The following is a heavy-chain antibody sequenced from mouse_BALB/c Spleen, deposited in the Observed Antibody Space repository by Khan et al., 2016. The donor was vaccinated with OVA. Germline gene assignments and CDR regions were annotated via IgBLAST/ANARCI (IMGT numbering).Heavy chain of an antibody. CDR3: GKGVWAYYVALDY. V-gene: IGHV2-6-5*01. CDR2: IWGGGST. Sequence: QVQLKESGPGLVAPSQSLSITCTVSGFSLTDYGVSWIRQPPGKGLEWLGVIWGGGSTYYNSALTSRLSISKDNSTSPVFLKMNGLQTDDTAMYVCGKGVWAYYVALDYWGQGTSRTVSS. CDR1: GFSLTDYG. J-gene: IGHJ4*01. D-gene: IGHD2-10*02.